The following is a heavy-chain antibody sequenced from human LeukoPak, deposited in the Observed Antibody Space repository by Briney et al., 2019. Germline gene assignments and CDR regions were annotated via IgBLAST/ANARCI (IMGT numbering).Heavy chain of an antibody. CDR3: ARVAAGIGFFQH. V-gene: IGHV4-59*01. Sequence: KPSETLSLTCTVSGGSISSYYWIWIRQPPGKGLEWIGYIYYSGSTNYNPSLKSRVTISVDTSKNQFSLKLSSVTAADTAVYYCARVAAGIGFFQHWGQGTLVTVSS. CDR2: IYYSGST. D-gene: IGHD6-13*01. CDR1: GGSISSYY. J-gene: IGHJ1*01.